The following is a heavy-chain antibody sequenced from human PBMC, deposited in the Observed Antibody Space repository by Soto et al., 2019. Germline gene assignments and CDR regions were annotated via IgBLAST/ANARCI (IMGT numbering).Heavy chain of an antibody. J-gene: IGHJ4*02. CDR1: GVNFNNYA. CDR2: IRGGAGKT. Sequence: EVQLLESGGGLVQPGGSLRLSCAASGVNFNNYAMSWLRQAPGKGLECVAVIRGGAGKTSYADSVKGRFTISRDNSNHTLYLQMENLRADDTPLYCCTQKLSLHYDSGDVYDADFWGQGTLVSVSS. CDR3: TQKLSLHYDSGDVYDADF. D-gene: IGHD3-3*01. V-gene: IGHV3-23*01.